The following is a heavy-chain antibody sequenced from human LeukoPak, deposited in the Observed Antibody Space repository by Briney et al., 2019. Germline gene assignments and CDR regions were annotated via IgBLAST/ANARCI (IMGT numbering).Heavy chain of an antibody. CDR2: ISAYNGNT. D-gene: IGHD6-13*01. CDR3: ARLYSSSWGYYYYYYMDV. Sequence: ASVKVSCKASGYTFTSYGISRVRQAPGQGLEWKGWISAYNGNTNYAQKLQGRVTMTTDTSTSTAYMELRSLRSDDTAVYYCARLYSSSWGYYYYYYMDVWGKGTTVTVSS. J-gene: IGHJ6*03. CDR1: GYTFTSYG. V-gene: IGHV1-18*01.